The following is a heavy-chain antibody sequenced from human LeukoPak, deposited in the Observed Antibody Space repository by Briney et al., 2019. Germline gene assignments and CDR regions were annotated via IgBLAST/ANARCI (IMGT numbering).Heavy chain of an antibody. CDR2: IIPIFGTA. CDR1: GDTFSSYA. D-gene: IGHD2-2*01. CDR3: AIPRGGTSCYPY. Sequence: GASVKVSCKASGDTFSSYAISWVRQAPGQGLEWMGGIIPIFGTANYAQKFQGRVTITTDESTSTAYMELSSLRSEDTAVYYCAIPRGGTSCYPYWGQGTLVTVSS. J-gene: IGHJ4*02. V-gene: IGHV1-69*05.